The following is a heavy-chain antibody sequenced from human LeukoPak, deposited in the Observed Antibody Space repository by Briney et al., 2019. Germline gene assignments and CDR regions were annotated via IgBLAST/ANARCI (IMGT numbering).Heavy chain of an antibody. V-gene: IGHV4-59*02. D-gene: IGHD6-6*01. CDR1: GASVSSYY. Sequence: PSETLSLTCSFTGASVSSYYWDWIRQPPGKGLEWIGYIYYSGSTNYNPSLKSRVTISVDTSKNQFSLKLSSVTAADTAVYYCARSWKQGSSSGLYYYYYMDVWGKGTTVTVSS. CDR2: IYYSGST. CDR3: ARSWKQGSSSGLYYYYYMDV. J-gene: IGHJ6*03.